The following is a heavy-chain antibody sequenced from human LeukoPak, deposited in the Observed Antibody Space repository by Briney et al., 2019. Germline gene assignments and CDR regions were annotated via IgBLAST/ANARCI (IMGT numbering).Heavy chain of an antibody. CDR1: GFTFSSYW. J-gene: IGHJ6*02. CDR2: IKEDGSEK. D-gene: IGHD6-13*01. CDR3: ARDPYSSTWSYGMDV. Sequence: PGGSLTLSCAASGFTFSSYWMSWVRQTPGKGLEWVGNIKEDGSEKEYVDSLKGRFTISRDSAKNSLYLQMNNLRAEDTAVYYCARDPYSSTWSYGMDVWGQGTTVTVSS. V-gene: IGHV3-7*05.